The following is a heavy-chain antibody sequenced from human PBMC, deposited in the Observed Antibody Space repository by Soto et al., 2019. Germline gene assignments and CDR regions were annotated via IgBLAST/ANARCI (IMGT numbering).Heavy chain of an antibody. CDR3: AKDWGHGDYVFDN. Sequence: QVQLVESGGGVVQPGRSLRLSCAASGFSFNTFGIHWVRQAPGKGLEWVALISDDGRNKYFADSVKSRFTIYRDNSNNTLYLQMNSLRAEDTAVYYCAKDWGHGDYVFDNWGQGTLVIVSS. CDR2: ISDDGRNK. CDR1: GFSFNTFG. V-gene: IGHV3-30*18. J-gene: IGHJ4*02. D-gene: IGHD4-17*01.